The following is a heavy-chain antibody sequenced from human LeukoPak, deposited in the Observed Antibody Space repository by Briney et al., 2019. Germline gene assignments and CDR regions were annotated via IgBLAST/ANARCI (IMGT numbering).Heavy chain of an antibody. CDR1: GFTFSSYG. V-gene: IGHV3-30*02. CDR3: AKGGWFDVVAAAASTLYY. J-gene: IGHJ4*02. D-gene: IGHD6-25*01. CDR2: IRYDGSNK. Sequence: GGSLRLSCAASGFTFSSYGMHWVRQAPGKGLEWVAFIRYDGSNKYYADSVKGRFTISRDNSKNTLYLQMNSLRAEDTAVYYCAKGGWFDVVAAAASTLYYWGQGTLVTVSS.